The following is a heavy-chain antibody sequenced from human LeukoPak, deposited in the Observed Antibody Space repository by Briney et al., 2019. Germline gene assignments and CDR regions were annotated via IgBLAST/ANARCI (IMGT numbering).Heavy chain of an antibody. CDR2: INPSGGST. V-gene: IGHV1-46*01. CDR1: GYTFTSYY. CDR3: ARADCGGDCYPSTYFDY. Sequence: ASVKVSCKASGYTFTSYYMHWVRQAPGQGLEWMGIINPSGGSTSYAQKFQGRVTMTRDTSTSTVYMELSSLRSEGTAVYYCARADCGGDCYPSTYFDYWGQGTLVTVSS. J-gene: IGHJ4*02. D-gene: IGHD2-21*01.